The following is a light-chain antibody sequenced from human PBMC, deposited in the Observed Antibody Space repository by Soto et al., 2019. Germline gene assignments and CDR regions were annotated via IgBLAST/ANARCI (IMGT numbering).Light chain of an antibody. Sequence: DIQMTQSPSSVSASVGDRVTITCRASQDIGSWVAWYQQKPGKAPELLIYGASSLQSGVPSRFYGSGSGTDFTLAISSLQPEDFATYYCQQGGSFPITFGQGTRLEIK. J-gene: IGKJ5*01. CDR2: GAS. CDR1: QDIGSW. V-gene: IGKV1-12*01. CDR3: QQGGSFPIT.